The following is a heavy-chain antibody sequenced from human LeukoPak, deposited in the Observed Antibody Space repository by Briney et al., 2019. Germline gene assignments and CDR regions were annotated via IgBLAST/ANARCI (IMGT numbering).Heavy chain of an antibody. CDR2: IYYSGST. CDR3: ARRGNGYYYYGMDV. J-gene: IGHJ6*02. CDR1: GGSISSYY. Sequence: SETLSLTCTVSGGSISSYYWSWIRQPPGKGLEWIGYIYYSGSTNYNPSLKSRVTISVDTSKNQFSLKLSSVTAADTAVYHCARRGNGYYYYGMDVWGQGTTVTVSS. V-gene: IGHV4-59*08. D-gene: IGHD2-8*01.